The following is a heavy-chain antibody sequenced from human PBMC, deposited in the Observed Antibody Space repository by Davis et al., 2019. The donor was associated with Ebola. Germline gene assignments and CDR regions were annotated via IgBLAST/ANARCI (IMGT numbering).Heavy chain of an antibody. V-gene: IGHV1-3*01. Sequence: ASVKVSCKASGYTFSSYAIHWVRQAPGQRLEWMGWINAGNGNTKYSQKFQARVTITRDTSASTVYMELSSLRSEDTAVYYCAREGGLVRGVVITWKNGMDVWGQGTTVTVSS. CDR1: GYTFSSYA. CDR2: INAGNGNT. J-gene: IGHJ6*02. D-gene: IGHD3-10*01. CDR3: AREGGLVRGVVITWKNGMDV.